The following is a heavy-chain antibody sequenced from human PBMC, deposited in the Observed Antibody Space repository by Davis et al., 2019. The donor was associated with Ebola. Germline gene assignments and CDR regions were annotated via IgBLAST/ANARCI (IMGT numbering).Heavy chain of an antibody. V-gene: IGHV3-11*01. J-gene: IGHJ3*02. CDR2: ISSSGSTI. CDR3: ARALRFLEWLLYQDAFDI. CDR1: GFTFSDYY. D-gene: IGHD3-3*01. Sequence: GGSLRLSCAASGFTFSDYYMSWIRQAPGKGLEWVSYISSSGSTIYYADSVKGRFTISRDNAKNSLYLQMNSLRAEDTAVYYCARALRFLEWLLYQDAFDIWGQGTMVTVSS.